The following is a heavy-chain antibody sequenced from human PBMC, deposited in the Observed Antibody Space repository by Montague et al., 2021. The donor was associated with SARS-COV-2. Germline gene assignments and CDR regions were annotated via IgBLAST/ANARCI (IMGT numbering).Heavy chain of an antibody. Sequence: TLSLTCTVSGGSISSGGYYWSWIRQHPGKGLEWIGYIYYSGSTYYNPSLKSRVTISVVTSKNQFSLKLSSVTAADTAVYYCARGQEGVNMVLVVLGFYYYMDVWGKGTTVTVSS. CDR1: GGSISSGGYY. CDR3: ARGQEGVNMVLVVLGFYYYMDV. J-gene: IGHJ6*03. V-gene: IGHV4-31*03. CDR2: IYYSGST. D-gene: IGHD3-22*01.